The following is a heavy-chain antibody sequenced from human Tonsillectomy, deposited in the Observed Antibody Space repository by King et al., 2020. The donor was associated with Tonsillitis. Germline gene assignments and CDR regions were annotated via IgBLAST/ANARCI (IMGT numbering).Heavy chain of an antibody. J-gene: IGHJ3*02. CDR3: AKGYDFWSGYYAFGI. D-gene: IGHD3-3*01. Sequence: VQLVESGGGLVQPGGSLRLSCAASGFTFRSYAMSWVRQAPGKGLEWVSTIIGGDGSTYYADSVKGRFTTSRDNSKNTLYLQMNSLRVEDTAVYYCAKGYDFWSGYYAFGIWGQGTMVTVSS. V-gene: IGHV3-23*04. CDR1: GFTFRSYA. CDR2: IIGGDGST.